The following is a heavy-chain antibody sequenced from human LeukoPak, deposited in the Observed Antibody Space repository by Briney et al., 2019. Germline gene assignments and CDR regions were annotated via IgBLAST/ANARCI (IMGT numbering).Heavy chain of an antibody. CDR3: ARGPATAMIH. CDR2: INPNSGGT. V-gene: IGHV1-2*06. D-gene: IGHD2-2*01. J-gene: IGHJ4*02. Sequence: ASVKVSCKASGYIFTTYYMHWVRQAPGQGLEWMGRINPNSGGTNYEQKFQGRVTMTRDTSISTAYMELSRLRSDDTAVYYCARGPATAMIHWGQGTLVTVSS. CDR1: GYIFTTYY.